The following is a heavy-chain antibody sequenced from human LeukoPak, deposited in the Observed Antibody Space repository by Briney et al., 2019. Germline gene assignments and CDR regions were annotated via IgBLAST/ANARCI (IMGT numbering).Heavy chain of an antibody. D-gene: IGHD6-19*01. V-gene: IGHV3-7*01. CDR3: GGLARNAWYAVDY. Sequence: PGGSLRLSCAASDFTFSFYWMTWVRQAPGEGLEWVANILPDGSEKYYLDSVKGRFTISRDNPTNSLYLQINSLRAEDTALYYCGGLARNAWYAVDYWGQGTLVTVSS. CDR1: DFTFSFYW. CDR2: ILPDGSEK. J-gene: IGHJ4*02.